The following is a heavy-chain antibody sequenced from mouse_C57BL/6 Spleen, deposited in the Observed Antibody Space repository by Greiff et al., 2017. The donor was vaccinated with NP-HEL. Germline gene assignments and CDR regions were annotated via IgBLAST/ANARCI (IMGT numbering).Heavy chain of an antibody. D-gene: IGHD3-2*02. Sequence: QVQLQQPGAELVRPGSSVKLSCKASGYTFTSYWMHWVKQRPIQGLEWIGNIDPSDSETHYNQKFKDKATLTVDKSSSTAYMQLSSLTSEDSAVYYCAPDSSGYGFAYWGQGTLVTVSA. J-gene: IGHJ3*01. CDR1: GYTFTSYW. CDR3: APDSSGYGFAY. V-gene: IGHV1-52*01. CDR2: IDPSDSET.